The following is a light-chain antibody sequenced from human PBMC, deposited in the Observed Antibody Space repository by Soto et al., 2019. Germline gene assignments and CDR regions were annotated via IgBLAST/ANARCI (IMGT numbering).Light chain of an antibody. Sequence: QSALTQPRSVSGSPGQSVTISCTGTSSDVGSYNYVSWYQHDPGKAPKLMIYDVSKRPSGVPDRFSGSKSGHTASLTISGLQADDEAAYYCCSYTGSSKTVLFCGGTKLTVL. V-gene: IGLV2-11*01. CDR3: CSYTGSSKTVL. CDR2: DVS. J-gene: IGLJ2*01. CDR1: SSDVGSYNY.